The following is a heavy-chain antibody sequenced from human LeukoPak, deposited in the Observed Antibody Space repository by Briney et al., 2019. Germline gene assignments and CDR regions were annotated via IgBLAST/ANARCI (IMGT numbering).Heavy chain of an antibody. J-gene: IGHJ6*03. CDR3: ASLSGDFWSGYYYYYYYMDV. CDR2: IYYSGST. CDR1: GGSISSSSYY. D-gene: IGHD3-3*01. V-gene: IGHV4-39*01. Sequence: SETLSLTCTVSGGSISSSSYYWGWIRQPPGKGLEWIGSIYYSGSTYYNPSLKSRVTISVDTSKNQFSLKLSSVTAADTAVYYCASLSGDFWSGYYYYYYYMDVWGKGTTVTVSS.